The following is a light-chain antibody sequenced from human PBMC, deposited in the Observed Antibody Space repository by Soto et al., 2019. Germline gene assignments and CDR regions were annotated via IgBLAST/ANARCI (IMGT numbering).Light chain of an antibody. Sequence: EIVLTQSPATLSLSPGERATLSCRASQSVSSYLAWYQHKPGQAPRLLIYDASNRATGIPARFSGSGSRIYFTLSISSLAPEDFALYYWQERSNWPPWTFGQGTKVDIK. CDR3: QERSNWPPWT. V-gene: IGKV3-11*01. CDR2: DAS. CDR1: QSVSSY. J-gene: IGKJ1*01.